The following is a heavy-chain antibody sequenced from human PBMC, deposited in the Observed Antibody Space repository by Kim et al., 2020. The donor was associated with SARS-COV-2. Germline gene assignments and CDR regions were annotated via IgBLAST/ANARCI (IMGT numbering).Heavy chain of an antibody. V-gene: IGHV3-21*01. J-gene: IGHJ4*02. Sequence: GGSLRLSCAASGFTFSSYSMNWVRQAPGKGLEWVSSISSSSSYIYYADSVKGRFTISRDNAKNSLYLQMNSLRAEDTAVYYCARNSWGGRGEQWLVRGGDYWGQGTLVTVSS. D-gene: IGHD6-19*01. CDR3: ARNSWGGRGEQWLVRGGDY. CDR1: GFTFSSYS. CDR2: ISSSSSYI.